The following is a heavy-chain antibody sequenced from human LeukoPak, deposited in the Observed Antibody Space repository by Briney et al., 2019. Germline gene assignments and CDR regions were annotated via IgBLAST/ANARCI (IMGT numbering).Heavy chain of an antibody. CDR1: GFTFSSYW. CDR2: IQPDGSQK. D-gene: IGHD2-21*01. CDR3: ARYRGGGDDTDDAFDI. V-gene: IGHV3-7*01. J-gene: IGHJ3*02. Sequence: QSGGSLRLSCAASGFTFSSYWMSWVRQAPGKGLEWVANIQPDGSQKYCVGSVKGRLTISRDNAKNSLYLQMNSLRAEDTAVYYCARYRGGGDDTDDAFDIWGQGTMVTVSS.